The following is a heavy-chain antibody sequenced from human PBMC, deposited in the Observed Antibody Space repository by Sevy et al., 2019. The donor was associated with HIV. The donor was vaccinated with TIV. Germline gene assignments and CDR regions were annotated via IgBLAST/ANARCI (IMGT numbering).Heavy chain of an antibody. J-gene: IGHJ3*01. CDR1: GFTFSGYG. V-gene: IGHV3-30*02. CDR3: AKGLGMVQGALLSDDV. D-gene: IGHD3-10*01. Sequence: GGSLRLSCAASGFTFSGYGMHWVRQAPGKGLEWVAFIRYDGSTKYYVDSVKGRFTISRDNSKNTRFLQMNSLRTEDTSVYYCAKGLGMVQGALLSDDVWGQGTLVTVSS. CDR2: IRYDGSTK.